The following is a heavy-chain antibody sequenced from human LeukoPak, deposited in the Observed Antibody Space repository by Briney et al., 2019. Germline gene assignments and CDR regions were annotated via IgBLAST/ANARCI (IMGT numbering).Heavy chain of an antibody. CDR1: GFTVNSYW. CDR2: INSDGSTT. Sequence: PGGSLRLSCAVSGFTVNSYWMHWVRQGPGKGLVWVSHINSDGSTTGYADSVKGRFTISRDSAKNTPYLEMNNLRAEDTAVYYCARGYNYRFEYWGQGTLVIVSS. V-gene: IGHV3-74*01. CDR3: ARGYNYRFEY. J-gene: IGHJ4*02. D-gene: IGHD5-24*01.